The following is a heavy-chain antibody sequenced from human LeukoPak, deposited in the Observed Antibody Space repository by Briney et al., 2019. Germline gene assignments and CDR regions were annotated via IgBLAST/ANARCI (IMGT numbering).Heavy chain of an antibody. CDR3: ARGSGYSSSWYYFDY. CDR1: GGSFSGYY. Sequence: SETLSLTCAVYGGSFSGYYWSWIRQHPGKGLEWIGYIYYSGSTYYNPSLKSRVTISVDTSKNQFSLKLSSVTAADTAVYYCARGSGYSSSWYYFDYWGQGTLVTVSS. D-gene: IGHD6-13*01. V-gene: IGHV4-31*11. CDR2: IYYSGST. J-gene: IGHJ4*02.